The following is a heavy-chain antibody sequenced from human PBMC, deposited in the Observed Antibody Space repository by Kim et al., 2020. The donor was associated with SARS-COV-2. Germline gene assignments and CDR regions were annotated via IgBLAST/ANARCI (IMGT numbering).Heavy chain of an antibody. J-gene: IGHJ4*02. V-gene: IGHV4-34*01. CDR1: GGSFSGYY. CDR2: INHSGST. CDR3: ASPSRRYCSSTSCHEAYFDY. Sequence: SETLSLPCAVYGGSFSGYYWSWIRQPPGKGLEWIGEINHSGSTNYNPSLKSRVTISVDTSKNQFSLKLSSVTAADTAVYYCASPSRRYCSSTSCHEAYFDYWGQGTLVTVSS. D-gene: IGHD2-2*01.